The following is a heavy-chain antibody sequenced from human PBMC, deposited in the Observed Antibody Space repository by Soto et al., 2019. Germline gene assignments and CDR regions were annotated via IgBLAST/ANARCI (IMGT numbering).Heavy chain of an antibody. CDR3: AREGSYSAYNFAHGIQLWSFDF. J-gene: IGHJ4*02. CDR2: IFSSGST. D-gene: IGHD5-12*01. CDR1: GGSINTFY. Sequence: KPSVTLSLTCTVSGGSINTFYWSWVRQPAGKGLEWIGRIFSSGSTSFNPSLESRVAMSVDTSKNHFSLNLSSVTAADMAVYYCAREGSYSAYNFAHGIQLWSFDFWGQGALVTVSS. V-gene: IGHV4-4*07.